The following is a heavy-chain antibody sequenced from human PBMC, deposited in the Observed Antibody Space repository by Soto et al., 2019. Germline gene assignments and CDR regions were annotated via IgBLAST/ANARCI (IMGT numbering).Heavy chain of an antibody. D-gene: IGHD3-22*01. V-gene: IGHV4-39*01. CDR3: ARHQYHSSGPSAY. CDR2: IYYSGST. CDR1: GGSIGSSSYY. Sequence: SDTMSLTCTVSGGSIGSSSYYWGWIRQPPGKGLEWIGSIYYSGSTYYNPSLKSRVTISVDTSKNQFSLKLSSVTAADTAVYYCARHQYHSSGPSAYWGQGTLVNVSS. J-gene: IGHJ4*02.